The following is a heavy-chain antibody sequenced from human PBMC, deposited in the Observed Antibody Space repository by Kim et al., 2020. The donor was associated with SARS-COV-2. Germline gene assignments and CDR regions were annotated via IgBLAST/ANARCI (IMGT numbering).Heavy chain of an antibody. J-gene: IGHJ6*02. V-gene: IGHV4-59*08. D-gene: IGHD2-15*01. CDR3: ANSRRYSPTNV. CDR1: GGSISSDY. Sequence: SETLSLTCTVSGGSISSDYWNWIRQPPGKGLEWIGYIHYSGSIDYNPSLNSRVSISIDTSRNQFSLKLRSGTAAATPVYYCANSRRYSPTNVWGQGTT. CDR2: IHYSGSI.